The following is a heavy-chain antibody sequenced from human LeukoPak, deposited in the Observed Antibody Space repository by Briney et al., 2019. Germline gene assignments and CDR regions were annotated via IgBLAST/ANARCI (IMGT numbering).Heavy chain of an antibody. CDR3: AKDLPAAYFDY. CDR2: IRNDGSTK. CDR1: GFTFSSYG. V-gene: IGHV3-30*02. J-gene: IGHJ4*02. Sequence: GGSLRLSCAASGFTFSSYGMHWVRQAPGKGLEWVAFIRNDGSTKFYADSVKGRFTISRDNSENTPYLQMNSLRAEDTAVYYCAKDLPAAYFDYWGQGTLVTVSS. D-gene: IGHD2-2*01.